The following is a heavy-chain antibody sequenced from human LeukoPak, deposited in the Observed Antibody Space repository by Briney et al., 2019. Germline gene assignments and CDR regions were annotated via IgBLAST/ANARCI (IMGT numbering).Heavy chain of an antibody. Sequence: GGSLRLSCAASGFTVSSNYMSWVRQAPGRGLEWVSVIYSGGSTYYADSVKGRFTISRDNSKNTLILQMNGLRAGDTAVYYCARGTVTMVDYWGQGTLVTVSS. CDR3: ARGTVTMVDY. CDR2: IYSGGST. V-gene: IGHV3-66*01. D-gene: IGHD3-10*01. J-gene: IGHJ4*02. CDR1: GFTVSSNY.